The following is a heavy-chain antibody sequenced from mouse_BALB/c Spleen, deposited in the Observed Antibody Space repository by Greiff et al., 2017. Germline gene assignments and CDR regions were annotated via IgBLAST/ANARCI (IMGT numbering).Heavy chain of an antibody. D-gene: IGHD4-1*01. Sequence: EVLLVESGAGLVQPGGSLKLSCAASGFTFSSFGMHWVRQAPEQGLEWVAYISSDSSNIYYADTVKGRFTISRDNPKNTLFLQMTSLRSEDTAMYYCARRALGRYMDYWGQGTTLTVSS. V-gene: IGHV5-17*02. J-gene: IGHJ2*01. CDR1: GFTFSSFG. CDR2: ISSDSSNI. CDR3: ARRALGRYMDY.